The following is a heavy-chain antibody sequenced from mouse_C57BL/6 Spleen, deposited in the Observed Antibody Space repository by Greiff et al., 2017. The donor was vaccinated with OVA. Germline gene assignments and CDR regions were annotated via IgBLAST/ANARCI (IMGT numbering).Heavy chain of an antibody. CDR1: GYAFSSSW. D-gene: IGHD4-1*01. J-gene: IGHJ2*01. CDR2: IYPGDGDT. V-gene: IGHV1-82*01. CDR3: ARWDPYYFDY. Sequence: QVQLKESGPELVKPGASVKISCKASGYAFSSSWMNWVKQRPGKGLGWIGRIYPGDGDTNYNGKFKGKATLTADKSSSTAYMQLSSLTSEDSAVYFCARWDPYYFDYWGQGTTLTVSS.